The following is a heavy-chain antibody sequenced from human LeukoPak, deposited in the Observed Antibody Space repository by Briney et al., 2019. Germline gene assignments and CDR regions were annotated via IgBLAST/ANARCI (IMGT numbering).Heavy chain of an antibody. D-gene: IGHD6-13*01. CDR3: ASRVSRQQLVLRAFDI. J-gene: IGHJ3*02. Sequence: PSETLSLTCAVYGGSFSGYYWSWIRQPPGKRLEWIGEINHSGSTNYNPSLKSRVTISVDTSKNQFSLKLSPVTAADTAVYYCASRVSRQQLVLRAFDIWGQGTMVTVSS. CDR1: GGSFSGYY. V-gene: IGHV4-34*01. CDR2: INHSGST.